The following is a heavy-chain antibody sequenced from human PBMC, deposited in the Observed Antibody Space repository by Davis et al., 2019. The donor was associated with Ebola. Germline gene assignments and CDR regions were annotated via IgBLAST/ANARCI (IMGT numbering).Heavy chain of an antibody. V-gene: IGHV3-23*01. CDR1: GFTFSSYA. D-gene: IGHD2-2*01. J-gene: IGHJ6*02. CDR2: ISGSGGST. CDR3: ARGDLDRHGIYQDYYYYGMDV. Sequence: PGGSLRLSCAASGFTFSSYAMSWVRQAPGKGLEWVSAISGSGGSTYYADSVKGRFTISRDNAKNSLYLQMNSLRAEDTAVYYCARGDLDRHGIYQDYYYYGMDVWGQGTTVTVSS.